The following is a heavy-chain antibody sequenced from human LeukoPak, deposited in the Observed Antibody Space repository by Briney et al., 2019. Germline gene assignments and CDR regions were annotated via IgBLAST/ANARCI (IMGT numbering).Heavy chain of an antibody. V-gene: IGHV4-61*08. CDR1: GGSISSGGYY. Sequence: PSETLSLTCTVSGGSISSGGYYWSWIRQHPGKGLEWIGYIYYSGSTNYNPSLKSRVTISVDTSKNQFSLKLSSVTAADTAVYYCARDMAHVGEFGDYEDAYYYYGMDVWGKGTTVTVSS. D-gene: IGHD4-17*01. CDR3: ARDMAHVGEFGDYEDAYYYYGMDV. CDR2: IYYSGST. J-gene: IGHJ6*04.